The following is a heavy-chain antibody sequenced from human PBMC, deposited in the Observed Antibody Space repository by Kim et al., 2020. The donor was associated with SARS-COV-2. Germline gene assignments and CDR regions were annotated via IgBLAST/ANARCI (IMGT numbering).Heavy chain of an antibody. V-gene: IGHV3-23*01. Sequence: GGSLRLSCAASGFTFSSYAMSWVRQAPGKGLEWVSGIGAGDGYTYYADSVKGRFTISRDNSKNTLYLQMNSLRAEDTAVYYCAQRGCSGGSCYWGFDYWG. J-gene: IGHJ4*01. CDR2: IGAGDGYT. D-gene: IGHD2-15*01. CDR1: GFTFSSYA. CDR3: AQRGCSGGSCYWGFDY.